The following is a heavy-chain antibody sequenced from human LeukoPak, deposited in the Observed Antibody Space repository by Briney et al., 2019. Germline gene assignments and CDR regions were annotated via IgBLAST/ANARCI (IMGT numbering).Heavy chain of an antibody. CDR3: ARAGGSGSDIN. D-gene: IGHD3-10*01. CDR2: IYTSGST. J-gene: IGHJ4*02. Sequence: PSETLSLTCTVSGGSISSYYWSWIRQPPGKGLEWIGYIYTSGSTNYNPSLKSRVTISVDTSKNQFSLKLSSVTAADTAVYYCARAGGSGSDINWGQGTLVTVSS. V-gene: IGHV4-4*09. CDR1: GGSISSYY.